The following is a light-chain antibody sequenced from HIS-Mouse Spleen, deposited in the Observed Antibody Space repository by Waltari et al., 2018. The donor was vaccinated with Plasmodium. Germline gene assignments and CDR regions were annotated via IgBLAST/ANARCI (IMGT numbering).Light chain of an antibody. CDR2: DDS. Sequence: SYVLTQPPSVSVAQGKTVRITCVGNKSGSKSVHWYQQNPGLDPVLVVYDDSGRPSGIPERFSGSNSGNTATLTISRVEAGDEADYYCQVWDSSSDHVVFGGGTKLTVL. J-gene: IGLJ2*01. CDR3: QVWDSSSDHVV. V-gene: IGLV3-21*03. CDR1: KSGSKS.